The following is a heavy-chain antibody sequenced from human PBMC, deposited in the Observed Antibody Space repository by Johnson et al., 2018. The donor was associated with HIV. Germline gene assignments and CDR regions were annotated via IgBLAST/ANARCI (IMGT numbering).Heavy chain of an antibody. V-gene: IGHV3-30*02. D-gene: IGHD2-15*01. CDR1: GFTFSSYG. Sequence: QVQLVESGGGVVQPGRSLRLSCAASGFTFSSYGMHWVRQAPGKGLEWVAFIRYDGSNKYYADSVTGRFTISRDNSKNTLYLQMNSLRAEDTAVYYCARGACSGAFCYFGGAFDIWGQGTMVTVSS. CDR2: IRYDGSNK. J-gene: IGHJ3*02. CDR3: ARGACSGAFCYFGGAFDI.